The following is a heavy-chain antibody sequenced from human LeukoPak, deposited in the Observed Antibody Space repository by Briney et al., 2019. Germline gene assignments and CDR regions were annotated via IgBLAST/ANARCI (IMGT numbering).Heavy chain of an antibody. J-gene: IGHJ3*02. CDR1: GSISGYY. CDR3: ARQKCTSTSCLTKNAFDI. D-gene: IGHD2-2*01. CDR2: IYTSGST. V-gene: IGHV4-4*09. Sequence: SETLSLTCTVSGSISGYYWSWIRQPPGKGLEWIGYIYTSGSTDYNPSLESRVTISVDTSKNQFSLELSSVTAADTAVYYCARQKCTSTSCLTKNAFDIWGQGTMVTVSS.